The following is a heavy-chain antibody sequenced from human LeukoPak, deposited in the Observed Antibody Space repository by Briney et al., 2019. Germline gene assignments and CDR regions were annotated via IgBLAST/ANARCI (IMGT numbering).Heavy chain of an antibody. CDR1: DDSISDYY. J-gene: IGHJ3*01. Sequence: PSETLSLTCTVSDDSISDYYRGWIRQPPGKGLEWIGYFHNSGTSTYNPSLKSRVTISVDRSKNQFSLKLSSVTAADTAVYYCAKKFLGRDGQKTPDGFEFLGQGTMVTVSS. V-gene: IGHV4-59*12. CDR3: AKKFLGRDGQKTPDGFEF. CDR2: FHNSGTS. D-gene: IGHD5-24*01.